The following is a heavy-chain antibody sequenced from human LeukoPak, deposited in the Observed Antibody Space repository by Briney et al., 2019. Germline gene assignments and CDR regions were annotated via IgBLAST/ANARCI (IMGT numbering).Heavy chain of an antibody. CDR2: ISSADNT. D-gene: IGHD5-18*01. V-gene: IGHV3-69-1*01. Sequence: PGGSLRLSCAASGFNFIGYSMTWVRRPPGKGLEWVSSISSADNTYYADSVQGRFTVSRDNAGKSLYLQMDGLRPEDTAVYCCAREGYTYGHGVDFWGQGTLVTVSS. J-gene: IGHJ4*02. CDR3: AREGYTYGHGVDF. CDR1: GFNFIGYS.